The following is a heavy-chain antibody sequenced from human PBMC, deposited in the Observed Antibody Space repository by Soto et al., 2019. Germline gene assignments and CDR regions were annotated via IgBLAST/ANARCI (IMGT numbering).Heavy chain of an antibody. Sequence: VKVSCKASGYTFTGYYMHWVRQAPGQGLEWMGWINPNSGGTNYAQKFQGRVTMTRDTSISTAYMELSRLRSDDTAVYYCAREDMGVRFLEWLSADGMDVWGQGTTVTVSS. D-gene: IGHD3-3*01. CDR2: INPNSGGT. V-gene: IGHV1-2*02. J-gene: IGHJ6*02. CDR1: GYTFTGYY. CDR3: AREDMGVRFLEWLSADGMDV.